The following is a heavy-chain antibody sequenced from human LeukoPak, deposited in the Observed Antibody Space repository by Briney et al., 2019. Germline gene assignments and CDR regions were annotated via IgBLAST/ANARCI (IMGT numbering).Heavy chain of an antibody. V-gene: IGHV1-69*04. J-gene: IGHJ5*02. CDR3: ATGGIAVAGSYWFDP. CDR2: IIPILGIA. CDR1: GGTFSSYA. D-gene: IGHD6-19*01. Sequence: ASVKVSCKASGGTFSSYAISWVRQAPGQGLEWMGRIIPILGIANYAQKFQGRVTITADKSTGTAYMELSSLRSEDTAVCYCATGGIAVAGSYWFDPWGQGTLVTVSS.